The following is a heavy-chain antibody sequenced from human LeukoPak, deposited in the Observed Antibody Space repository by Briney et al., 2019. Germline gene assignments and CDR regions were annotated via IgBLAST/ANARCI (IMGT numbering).Heavy chain of an antibody. J-gene: IGHJ4*02. CDR1: GFTVSSSY. D-gene: IGHD6-13*01. CDR2: IYSGGST. CDR3: ASGGYTSSWYVVDY. V-gene: IGHV3-66*01. Sequence: GGSLRLSCAASGFTVSSSYMSWVRQAPGKGLEWVSVIYSGGSTYYADSVKGRFTISRDNSKNTLYLQMNSLRAEDTAVYYCASGGYTSSWYVVDYWGQGTLVTVSS.